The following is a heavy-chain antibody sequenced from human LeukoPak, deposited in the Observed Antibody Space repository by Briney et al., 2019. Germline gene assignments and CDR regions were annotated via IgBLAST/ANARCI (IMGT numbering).Heavy chain of an antibody. J-gene: IGHJ4*02. D-gene: IGHD2-2*01. CDR1: GGSISSYY. V-gene: IGHV4-59*01. CDR2: IYYSGST. Sequence: SETLSLTCTVSGGSISSYYWSWIRQPPGKGLEWIGYIYYSGSTNYNPSLKSRVTISVDTSKNQFSLKLSSVTAADTAVYYCARGQVGSTSLSDYWGQGTLVTVSS. CDR3: ARGQVGSTSLSDY.